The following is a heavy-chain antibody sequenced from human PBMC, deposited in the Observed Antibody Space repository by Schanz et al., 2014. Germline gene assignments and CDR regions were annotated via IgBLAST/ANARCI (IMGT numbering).Heavy chain of an antibody. CDR2: ISSSSMYI. V-gene: IGHV3-11*06. CDR3: ASPPISVAGRLADY. CDR1: GFTFSDYY. Sequence: VQLVESGGGLVKPGGSLRLSCAASGFTFSDYYMTWIRQAPGKGLEWVSSISSSSMYIYQADSMRGRFTISRDNAKNSLYLQVNNLRAEDTAVYYCASPPISVAGRLADYWGQGILVAVSS. D-gene: IGHD6-19*01. J-gene: IGHJ4*02.